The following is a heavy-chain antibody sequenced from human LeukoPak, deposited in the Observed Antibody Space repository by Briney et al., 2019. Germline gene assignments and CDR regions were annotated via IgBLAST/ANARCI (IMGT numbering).Heavy chain of an antibody. CDR3: ARDRYYYGSGSYPLDY. D-gene: IGHD3-10*01. CDR2: IFYSGST. Sequence: SETLSLTCTVSSGSISTSNYYWGWVRQPPGKALEWIGNIFYSGSTYYSPSLKSRVTISLDTSRNQFSLKLNSVTAADTAVYYCARDRYYYGSGSYPLDYWGQGTLVTVSS. J-gene: IGHJ4*02. CDR1: SGSISTSNYY. V-gene: IGHV4-39*07.